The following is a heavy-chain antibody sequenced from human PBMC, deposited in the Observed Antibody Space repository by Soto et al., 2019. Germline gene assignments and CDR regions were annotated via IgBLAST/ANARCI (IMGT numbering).Heavy chain of an antibody. CDR1: GGTFSSYA. D-gene: IGHD4-17*01. V-gene: IGHV1-69*05. J-gene: IGHJ6*02. Sequence: GASVKVSCKASGGTFSSYAISWVRQAPGQGLEWMGGIIPIFGTANYAQKFQGRFTISRDNSKNTLYLQMNSLRAEDTAVYYCAKDPYGGQLTDYYYYGMDVWGQGTTVTVSS. CDR3: AKDPYGGQLTDYYYYGMDV. CDR2: IIPIFGTA.